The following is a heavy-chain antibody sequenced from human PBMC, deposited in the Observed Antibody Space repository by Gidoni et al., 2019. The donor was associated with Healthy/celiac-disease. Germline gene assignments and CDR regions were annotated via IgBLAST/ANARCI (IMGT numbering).Heavy chain of an antibody. J-gene: IGHJ6*02. V-gene: IGHV4-34*01. CDR3: ARVLFGGSGSYYNPYYYYGMDV. Sequence: QVQLQQWGAGLLKPSETLSLTCAVYGGSFSGYYWSWIRQPPGKGLEWIGEINHSGSTNYNPSLKSRVTISVDTSKNQFSLKLSSVTAADTAVYYCARVLFGGSGSYYNPYYYYGMDVWGQGTTVTVSS. D-gene: IGHD3-10*01. CDR2: INHSGST. CDR1: GGSFSGYY.